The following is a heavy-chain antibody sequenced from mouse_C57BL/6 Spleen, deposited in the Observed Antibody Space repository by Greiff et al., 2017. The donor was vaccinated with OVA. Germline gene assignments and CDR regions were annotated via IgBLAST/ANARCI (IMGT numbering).Heavy chain of an antibody. CDR2: FYPGSGSI. CDR3: ARHEETYSSGYSGWFAY. CDR1: GYTFTEYT. J-gene: IGHJ3*01. Sequence: QVQLQQSGAELVKPGASVKLSCKASGYTFTEYTIHWVKQRSGQGLEWIGWFYPGSGSIKYNEKFKDKATLTADKSSSTVYMELSRLTSEDSAVYFCARHEETYSSGYSGWFAYWGQETLVTVSA. D-gene: IGHD3-2*02. V-gene: IGHV1-62-2*01.